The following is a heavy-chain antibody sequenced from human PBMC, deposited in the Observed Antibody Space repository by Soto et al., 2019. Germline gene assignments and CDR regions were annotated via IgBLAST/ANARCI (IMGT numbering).Heavy chain of an antibody. V-gene: IGHV3-23*01. CDR3: AKDPGPLRFLERSIDY. CDR1: GVTFSSYA. D-gene: IGHD3-3*01. CDR2: ISGSGGST. Sequence: GGSLRLSCAASGVTFSSYAMSWVRQAPGKGLEWVSGISGSGGSTYYADSVKGRFTISRDNSKNTLYLQMNSLRAEDTAVYYCAKDPGPLRFLERSIDYWGQGTLVTVCS. J-gene: IGHJ4*01.